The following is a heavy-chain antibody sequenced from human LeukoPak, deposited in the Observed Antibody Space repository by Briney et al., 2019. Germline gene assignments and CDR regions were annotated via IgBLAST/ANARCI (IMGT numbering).Heavy chain of an antibody. CDR1: GYTFTGYF. V-gene: IGHV1-2*06. Sequence: ASVTVSCTASGYTFTGYFIHWVRQAPGQGLEWMGRINCNGGGTSYAQKFQGRVTMTRDTSISTAYMELDRLTSDDTAVYYCARDYGPYPGCSWFDPWGQGTLVTVSS. CDR3: ARDYGPYPGCSWFDP. CDR2: INCNGGGT. J-gene: IGHJ5*02. D-gene: IGHD2-21*01.